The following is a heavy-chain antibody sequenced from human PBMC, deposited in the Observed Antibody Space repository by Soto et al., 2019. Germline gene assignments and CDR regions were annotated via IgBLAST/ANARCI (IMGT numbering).Heavy chain of an antibody. CDR2: ISRSGGSP. V-gene: IGHV3-23*01. Sequence: EVQLLESGGGLVQPGGSLRLSCSASGFPFSNYAMSWVRQAPGKGLEWVSAISRSGGSPYYADSVRGRFTVSRDNSKHTLYRQMNSLRAEDTAVYYCARRLDYDILTGTIDYWGQGTLVTVSS. D-gene: IGHD3-9*01. J-gene: IGHJ4*02. CDR1: GFPFSNYA. CDR3: ARRLDYDILTGTIDY.